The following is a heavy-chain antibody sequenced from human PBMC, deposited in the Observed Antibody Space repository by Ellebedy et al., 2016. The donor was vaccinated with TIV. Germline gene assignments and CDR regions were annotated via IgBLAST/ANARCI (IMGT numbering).Heavy chain of an antibody. J-gene: IGHJ4*02. CDR1: GYTFTSYH. Sequence: ASVKVSCKPSGYTFTSYHMQWVRQAPGQGLEWMGIINPSGGSTSYSQNLQGRVTMTRDRSTSTVYMELSSLTSEDTAVYYCARDLGFDNWGQGTLVTVSS. CDR3: ARDLGFDN. CDR2: INPSGGST. V-gene: IGHV1-46*04.